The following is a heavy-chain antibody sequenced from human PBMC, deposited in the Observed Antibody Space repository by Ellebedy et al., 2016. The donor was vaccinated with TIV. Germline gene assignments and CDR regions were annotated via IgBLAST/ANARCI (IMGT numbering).Heavy chain of an antibody. CDR3: ASGGDIVVVVAPSK. CDR1: GFTFSSYA. V-gene: IGHV3-30-3*01. D-gene: IGHD2-15*01. CDR2: ISYDGSNK. J-gene: IGHJ4*02. Sequence: GESLKISXAASGFTFSSYAMHWVRQAPGKGLEWVAVISYDGSNKYYADSVKGRFTISRDNSKNTLYLQMNSLRAEDTAVYYCASGGDIVVVVAPSKWGQGTLVTVSS.